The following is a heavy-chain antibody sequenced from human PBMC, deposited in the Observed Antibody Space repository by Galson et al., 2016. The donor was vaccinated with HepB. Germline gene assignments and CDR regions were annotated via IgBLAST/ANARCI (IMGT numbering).Heavy chain of an antibody. Sequence: SVKVSCKASGYTFTGYYMHWVRQAPGQGLEWMGRINPNSGGTNYAQKFQGRVTMTRDTSISTAYMELSRLRSDDTAVYYCTRGEYLLGRFDPWGQGTLVTVSS. D-gene: IGHD2/OR15-2a*01. V-gene: IGHV1-2*06. J-gene: IGHJ5*02. CDR2: INPNSGGT. CDR1: GYTFTGYY. CDR3: TRGEYLLGRFDP.